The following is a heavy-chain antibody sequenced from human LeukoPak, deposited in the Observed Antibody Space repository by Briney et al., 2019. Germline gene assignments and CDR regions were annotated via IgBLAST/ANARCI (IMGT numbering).Heavy chain of an antibody. CDR3: AKGGSDSSGYYSLYYYYYMGV. Sequence: GGSLRLSCAASGFTFSSYEMNWVRQAPGKGLEWVSAISPSGRNTYYADSVKGRFIISRDNSKNMLYLQMSSLRAEDTAVYYCAKGGSDSSGYYSLYYYYYMGVWGKGTTVTISS. CDR1: GFTFSSYE. V-gene: IGHV3-23*01. J-gene: IGHJ6*03. CDR2: ISPSGRNT. D-gene: IGHD3-22*01.